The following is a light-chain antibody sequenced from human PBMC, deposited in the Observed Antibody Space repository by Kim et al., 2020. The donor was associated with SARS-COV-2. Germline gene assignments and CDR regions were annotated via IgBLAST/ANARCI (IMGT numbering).Light chain of an antibody. V-gene: IGKV3-11*01. J-gene: IGKJ5*01. CDR3: QQRSNWPPLT. CDR2: DAS. CDR1: QSVTSY. Sequence: EVVLTQSPATLSLSPGERATLSCRASQSVTSYLAWYQHKPGQAPRLLIYDASNRATGIPARFSGSGSGTDFTLTISSLEPEDFAVYYCQQRSNWPPLTFGQGTRLDIK.